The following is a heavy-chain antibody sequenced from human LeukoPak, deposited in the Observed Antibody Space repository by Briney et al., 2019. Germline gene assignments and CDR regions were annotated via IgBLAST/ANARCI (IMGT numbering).Heavy chain of an antibody. CDR2: ISYDGSNK. D-gene: IGHD3-3*01. CDR1: GFTFSSYA. J-gene: IGHJ4*02. Sequence: HPGGSLRLSCAASGFTFSSYAMHWVRQAPGKGLEWVAVISYDGSNKYYADSVKGRFTISRDNSKNTLYLQMNSLRAEDTAVYYCARVGRRASGYYWNYFDYWGQGTLVTVSS. V-gene: IGHV3-30-3*01. CDR3: ARVGRRASGYYWNYFDY.